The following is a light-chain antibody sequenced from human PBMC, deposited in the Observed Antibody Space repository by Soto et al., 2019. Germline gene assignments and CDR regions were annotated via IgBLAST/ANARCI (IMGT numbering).Light chain of an antibody. CDR3: QQSYSTPT. V-gene: IGKV1-39*01. CDR2: AAS. CDR1: QSISSY. Sequence: DIQMTQSPSSLSASVGDRVTITCRASQSISSYLNWYQQKPGTAPKLLIYAASSLQSGVPSSFSGSGSGTDFTLTISSLQPEDFATYYCQQSYSTPTFGQGTRLEIK. J-gene: IGKJ5*01.